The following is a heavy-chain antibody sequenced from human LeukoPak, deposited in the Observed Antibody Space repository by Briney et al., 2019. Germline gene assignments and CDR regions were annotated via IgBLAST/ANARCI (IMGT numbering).Heavy chain of an antibody. CDR2: INHSGSS. J-gene: IGHJ3*02. Sequence: PSETLSLTCTVSGGSISSYYWSWIRQPPGKGLEWIGEINHSGSSNYNPSLKSRVTISVDTSKNQFSLKLSSVTAADTAVYYCAWSSGPVGTNNAFDIWGRGTMVTVSS. V-gene: IGHV4-34*01. D-gene: IGHD3-22*01. CDR1: GGSISSYY. CDR3: AWSSGPVGTNNAFDI.